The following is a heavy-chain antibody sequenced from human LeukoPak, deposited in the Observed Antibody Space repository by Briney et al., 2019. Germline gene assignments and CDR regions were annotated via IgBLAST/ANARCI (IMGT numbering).Heavy chain of an antibody. V-gene: IGHV3-30*02. D-gene: IGHD3-22*01. CDR1: GFTFSNFG. CDR2: IRFDGTSK. CDR3: AKHYDSSGYQDY. Sequence: GGSLRLSCAASGFTFSNFGMHWVRQAPGKGLEWVAFIRFDGTSKYYADSVKGRFTISRDNSKNTLYLQMNSLRAEDTAVYYCAKHYDSSGYQDYWGQGTLVTVSS. J-gene: IGHJ4*02.